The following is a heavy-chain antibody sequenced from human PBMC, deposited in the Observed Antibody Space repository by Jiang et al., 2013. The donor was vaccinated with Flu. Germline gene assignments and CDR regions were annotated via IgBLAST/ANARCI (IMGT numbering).Heavy chain of an antibody. V-gene: IGHV1-69*06. CDR3: AREDPGGLRRGGGGMDV. CDR1: GGTFSSYA. CDR2: IIPIFGTA. J-gene: IGHJ6*02. D-gene: IGHD5-12*01. Sequence: GAEVKKPGSSVKVSCKASGGTFSSYAISWVRQAPGQGLEWMGGIIPIFGTANYAQKFQGRVTITADKSTSTAYMELSSLRSEDTAVYYCAREDPGGLRRGGGGMDVWGQGTTVTVSS.